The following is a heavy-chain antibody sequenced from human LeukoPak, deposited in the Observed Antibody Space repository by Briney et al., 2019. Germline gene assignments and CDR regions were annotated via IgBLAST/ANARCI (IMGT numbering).Heavy chain of an antibody. Sequence: VASVKVSCKASGYTFTSYYMHWVRQAPGQGLEWMGIINPSGGSTSYAQKFQGRVTMTRDTSTSTVYMELSSLRSEDTAVYYCARGSYIHCSSTSCPLRFDYWGQGTLVTVSS. CDR3: ARGSYIHCSSTSCPLRFDY. CDR2: INPSGGST. V-gene: IGHV1-46*01. J-gene: IGHJ4*02. CDR1: GYTFTSYY. D-gene: IGHD2-2*01.